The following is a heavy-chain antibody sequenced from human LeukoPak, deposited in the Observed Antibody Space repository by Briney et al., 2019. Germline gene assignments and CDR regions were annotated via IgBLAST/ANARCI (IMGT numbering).Heavy chain of an antibody. V-gene: IGHV3-33*01. CDR1: GFTFSSYG. CDR2: IWYDGSNK. J-gene: IGHJ4*02. CDR3: ARGDCSSTSCPHKVFDY. Sequence: GGSLRLSCAASGFTFSSYGMHWVRQAPGKGLEWVAVIWYDGSNKYYADSVKGRFTISRDNSKNTLYLQMNSLRAEDTAVYYCARGDCSSTSCPHKVFDYWGQGTLVTVSS. D-gene: IGHD2-2*01.